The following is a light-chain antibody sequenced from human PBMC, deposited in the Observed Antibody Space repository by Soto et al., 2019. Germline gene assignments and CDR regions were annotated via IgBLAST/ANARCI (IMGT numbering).Light chain of an antibody. Sequence: DIKMTQSPSSLSASVGDRVPITCRASQSISSYLNWYQQKPGKAPKLLIYAASSLQSGVPSRFSGSGSGTDFTLTISSLQPEDFATYYCQQSYSTPLTFGGGTKVDIK. CDR1: QSISSY. CDR3: QQSYSTPLT. CDR2: AAS. J-gene: IGKJ4*01. V-gene: IGKV1-39*01.